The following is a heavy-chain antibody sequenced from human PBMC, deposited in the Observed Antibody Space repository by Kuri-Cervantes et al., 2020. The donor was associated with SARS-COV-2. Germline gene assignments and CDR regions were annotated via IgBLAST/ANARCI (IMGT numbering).Heavy chain of an antibody. J-gene: IGHJ3*02. CDR2: ISYDGSNK. CDR3: ARDNWNYGDAFDI. D-gene: IGHD1-7*01. CDR1: GFTFSSYA. V-gene: IGHV3-30-3*01. Sequence: GESLKISCAASGFTFSSYAMHWVRQAPGKGLEWVAVISYDGSNKYYADSVKGRFTISRDNSKNTLYLQMNSLRAEDTAVYYCARDNWNYGDAFDIWGQGTMVTVSS.